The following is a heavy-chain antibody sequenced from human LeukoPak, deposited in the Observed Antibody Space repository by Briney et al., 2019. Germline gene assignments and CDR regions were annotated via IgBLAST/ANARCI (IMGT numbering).Heavy chain of an antibody. D-gene: IGHD2-2*01. Sequence: SETLSLTCTVSGGSISGYYWSWIRQPPGKGLEWIGYIYYSGSTNYNPSLKSRVTISVDTSKNQFSLKLSSVTAADTAVYYCARDSAAMLGGFDYWGQGTLVTASS. J-gene: IGHJ4*02. CDR1: GGSISGYY. CDR2: IYYSGST. CDR3: ARDSAAMLGGFDY. V-gene: IGHV4-59*01.